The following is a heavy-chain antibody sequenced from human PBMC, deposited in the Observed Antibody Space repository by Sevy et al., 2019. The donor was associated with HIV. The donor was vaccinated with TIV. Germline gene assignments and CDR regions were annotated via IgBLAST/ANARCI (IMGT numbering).Heavy chain of an antibody. CDR2: INHSGST. J-gene: IGHJ4*02. CDR1: GGSFSGYY. V-gene: IGHV4-34*01. CDR3: ARYAQGAGFLDY. Sequence: SETLSLTCAVYGGSFSGYYWSWIRQPPGKGLEWIGEINHSGSTNYNPSLKSRVTISVDTSKNQFSLKLSSVTAADTAVYYCARYAQGAGFLDYWGQGTLVTVSS. D-gene: IGHD1-26*01.